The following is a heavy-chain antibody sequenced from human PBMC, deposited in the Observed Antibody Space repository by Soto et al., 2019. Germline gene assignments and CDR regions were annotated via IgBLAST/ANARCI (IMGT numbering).Heavy chain of an antibody. V-gene: IGHV2-5*02. Sequence: QITLKESGPTLVKPTQTLTLTCTFSGFSLSTSGVGVGWIRQPPGKALEWLALIYWDDDKRYSPSLRSRLTISKDTSKKQVVLTMTNMDPVETATYYCIQSRCGGDCLQSYASHYYYGMDVWGQGTTVTVSS. CDR2: IYWDDDK. CDR3: IQSRCGGDCLQSYASHYYYGMDV. CDR1: GFSLSTSGVG. D-gene: IGHD2-21*02. J-gene: IGHJ6*02.